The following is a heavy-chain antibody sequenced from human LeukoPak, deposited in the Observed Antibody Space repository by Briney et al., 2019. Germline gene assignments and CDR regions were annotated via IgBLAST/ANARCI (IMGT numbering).Heavy chain of an antibody. J-gene: IGHJ4*02. CDR1: GDSVSSKNGA. Sequence: SRTLSPTCVVSGDSVSSKNGAWNWIRQSPSRGLEWLGRTYYRSKWYNDYAESMEGRMTISQDTSKNQYSLHLNSVTPDDTAVYYCARDFGTTGWHTFDYWGQGTLVTVSS. CDR2: TYYRSKWYN. D-gene: IGHD6-19*01. CDR3: ARDFGTTGWHTFDY. V-gene: IGHV6-1*01.